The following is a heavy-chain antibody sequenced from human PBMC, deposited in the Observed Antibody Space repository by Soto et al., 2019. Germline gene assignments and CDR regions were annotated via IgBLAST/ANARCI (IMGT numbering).Heavy chain of an antibody. D-gene: IGHD3-3*01. V-gene: IGHV3-7*01. CDR1: GFTFSSYW. CDR3: ARDAQNTIFGVVTPYYYYYMDV. J-gene: IGHJ6*03. CDR2: IKQDGSEK. Sequence: GGSLRLSCAASGFTFSSYWMSWVRQAPGKGLEWVANIKQDGSEKYYVDSVKGRFTISRDNAKNSLYLQMNSLRAEDTAVYYCARDAQNTIFGVVTPYYYYYMDVWGKGTTVTVSS.